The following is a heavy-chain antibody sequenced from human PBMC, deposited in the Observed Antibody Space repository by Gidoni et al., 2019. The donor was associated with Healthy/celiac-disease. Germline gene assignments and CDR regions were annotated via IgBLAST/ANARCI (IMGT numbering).Heavy chain of an antibody. CDR2: INSDGSST. J-gene: IGHJ4*02. D-gene: IGHD3-10*01. Sequence: EVQLVESGGGLVQPGGSLRLSCAASGFTFSSYWMHWVRQAPGKGLVRVSRINSDGSSTSYADSVKGRFTISRDNAKNTLYLQMNSLRAEDTAVYYCARAGYGSGSYERDYWGQGTLVTVSS. CDR3: ARAGYGSGSYERDY. V-gene: IGHV3-74*01. CDR1: GFTFSSYW.